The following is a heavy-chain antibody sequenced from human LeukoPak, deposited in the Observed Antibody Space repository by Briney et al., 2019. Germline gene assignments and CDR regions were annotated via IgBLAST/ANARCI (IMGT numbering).Heavy chain of an antibody. CDR2: ISRDGGEST. V-gene: IGHV3-23*01. D-gene: IGHD2-15*01. CDR1: GFTLTTYA. J-gene: IGHJ4*02. Sequence: GGSLRLSCAASGFTLTTYAMGWVRQAPGKGLEWVSRISRDGGESTFYADSVKGRFTISRDNSKNTLYLQMNSLRAEDTAVYYCAKDGPAWSYDYWGQGTLVTVSS. CDR3: AKDGPAWSYDY.